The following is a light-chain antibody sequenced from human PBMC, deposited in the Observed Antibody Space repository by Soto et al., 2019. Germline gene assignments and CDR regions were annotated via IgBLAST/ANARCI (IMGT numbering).Light chain of an antibody. J-gene: IGKJ5*01. Sequence: IRMTQSPSSLSASTGDRVTITCRASQDVGRWLSWYQQKPGKAPKILIFATSSLQSGVPSRFSGSGSGTDFTLTISSLQSEDFATYYCQQARSFPVTFGQGTRLEIK. CDR1: QDVGRW. CDR3: QQARSFPVT. V-gene: IGKV1D-12*01. CDR2: ATS.